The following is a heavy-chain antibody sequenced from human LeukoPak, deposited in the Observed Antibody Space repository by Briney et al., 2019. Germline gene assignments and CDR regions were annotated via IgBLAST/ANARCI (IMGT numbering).Heavy chain of an antibody. J-gene: IGHJ4*02. CDR2: INHSGST. Sequence: PSETLSLTCAVYGGSFSGYYWSWIRQPPGKGLEWIGEINHSGSTNYNPSLKSRVTISVDTSKNQFSLKLSSVTAADTAVYYCARGSIVGTTVGFDYWGQGTLVTVSS. CDR1: GGSFSGYY. D-gene: IGHD1-26*01. CDR3: ARGSIVGTTVGFDY. V-gene: IGHV4-34*01.